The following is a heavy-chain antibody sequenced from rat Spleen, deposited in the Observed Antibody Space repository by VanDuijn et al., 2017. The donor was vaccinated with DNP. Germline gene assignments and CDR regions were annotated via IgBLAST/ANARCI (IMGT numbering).Heavy chain of an antibody. J-gene: IGHJ2*01. D-gene: IGHD5-1*01. Sequence: EVQLVESGGGFVQPGRSLKLSCAASGFTFSNYGMAWVRQAPTKGLEWVASITNSGGSIYYRDSLKGRFTISRDNAKSSLYLQMDSLRSGDTATVSGKPLGVGVDYGGQGVLVPLSS. V-gene: IGHV5S13*01. CDR2: ITNSGGSI. CDR3: KPLGVGVDY. CDR1: GFTFSNYG.